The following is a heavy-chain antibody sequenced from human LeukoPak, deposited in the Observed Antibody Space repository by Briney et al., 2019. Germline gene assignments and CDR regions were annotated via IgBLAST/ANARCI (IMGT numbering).Heavy chain of an antibody. D-gene: IGHD3-10*02. CDR2: IYDGGNA. Sequence: GXSLRLSCAPSGFIVSANYMNWVRQAPGKGLEWVSIIYDGGNAYYSDSVKGRFTISRDKSKNTLYLQMNSLRAEDTAVYYCARALIVRGLIGGFDIWGQGIMVTVSS. J-gene: IGHJ3*02. CDR3: ARALIVRGLIGGFDI. V-gene: IGHV3-53*01. CDR1: GFIVSANY.